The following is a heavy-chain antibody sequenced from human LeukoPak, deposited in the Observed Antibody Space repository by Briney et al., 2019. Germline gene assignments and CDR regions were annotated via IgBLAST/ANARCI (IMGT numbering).Heavy chain of an antibody. CDR1: GYSFPTYW. J-gene: IGHJ3*02. CDR2: IYPGDSDT. Sequence: GESLKISCKGSGYSFPTYWIGWVRQMPGKGLEWMGIIYPGDSDTRYSPSFRGQVTISADKSISTAYLQWSSLKASDTAMYYCARPDCSGGSCYSFSAFGIWGQGTMVTVSS. CDR3: ARPDCSGGSCYSFSAFGI. V-gene: IGHV5-51*01. D-gene: IGHD2-15*01.